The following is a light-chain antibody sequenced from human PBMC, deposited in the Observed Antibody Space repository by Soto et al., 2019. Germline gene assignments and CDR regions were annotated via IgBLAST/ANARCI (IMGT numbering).Light chain of an antibody. J-gene: IGKJ1*01. CDR3: EQYYSYPQT. CDR1: QGISSW. Sequence: DTQMTQSPSSVSASVGDRVTITCRASQGISSWLAWYQQKPGKAPKLLIYAASSLQSGVPSRFSGSGSGTDFALTISCLQSEDFATYYCEQYYSYPQTFGQGTKVDIK. CDR2: AAS. V-gene: IGKV1-12*01.